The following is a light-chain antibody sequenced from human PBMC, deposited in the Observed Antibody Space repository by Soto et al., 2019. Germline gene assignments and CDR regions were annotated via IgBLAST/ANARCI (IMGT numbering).Light chain of an antibody. CDR1: QSVSIN. V-gene: IGKV3-15*01. CDR2: GAS. CDR3: QQYNNWPLT. J-gene: IGKJ4*01. Sequence: EKVVTQSPATLSVSPGERATLSCRASQSVSINLAWYQQKPGQAPRLLIYGASTRATAIPARFSGSGSGTEFTLTISSLQSEDFAVYYCQQYNNWPLTFGGGTKV.